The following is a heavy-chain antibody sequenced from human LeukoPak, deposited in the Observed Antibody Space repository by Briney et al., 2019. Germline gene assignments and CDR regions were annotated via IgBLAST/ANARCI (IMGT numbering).Heavy chain of an antibody. J-gene: IGHJ4*02. CDR2: ISAGSYYT. D-gene: IGHD5-18*01. CDR1: GFTFSSHA. CDR3: ANFVDTSMGGNDY. Sequence: GGSLRLSCAASGFTFSSHAMSWARQAPGKGLEWVSAISAGSYYTYYADSVQGRFTISRDNSKNTLYLQMNSLRAEDTALYYCANFVDTSMGGNDYWGQGTLVTVSS. V-gene: IGHV3-23*01.